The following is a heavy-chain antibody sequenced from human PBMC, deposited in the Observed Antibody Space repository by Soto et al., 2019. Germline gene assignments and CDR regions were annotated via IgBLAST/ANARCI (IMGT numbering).Heavy chain of an antibody. D-gene: IGHD5-12*01. CDR2: IKSGGNTK. Sequence: VGSLRLSCAASGFAFNSYEMDWVRQAPGKGLEWVAYIKSGGNTKFYVDSVKGRFTISRDDAKNSLYLDMNSLRAEDTAVYYCVKEKSVMYSGYDAFDVWGQGTMVTVSS. V-gene: IGHV3-48*03. CDR3: VKEKSVMYSGYDAFDV. CDR1: GFAFNSYE. J-gene: IGHJ3*01.